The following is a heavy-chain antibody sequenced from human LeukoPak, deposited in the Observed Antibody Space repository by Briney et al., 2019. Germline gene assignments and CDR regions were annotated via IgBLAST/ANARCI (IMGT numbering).Heavy chain of an antibody. D-gene: IGHD2-2*01. J-gene: IGHJ4*02. CDR2: FDPEDGET. Sequence: ASVKVSCKVSGYTLTELSMHWVRQAPGKGLEWMGGFDPEDGETVYAQKFQGRVTMTEDTSTETAYMELSSLRSEHTAVYYCATGGLYQLVGFVVYWGQGTLVTVSS. CDR1: GYTLTELS. CDR3: ATGGLYQLVGFVVY. V-gene: IGHV1-24*01.